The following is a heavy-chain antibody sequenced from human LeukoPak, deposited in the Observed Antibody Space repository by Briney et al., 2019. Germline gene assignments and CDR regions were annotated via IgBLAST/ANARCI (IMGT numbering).Heavy chain of an antibody. CDR1: GYTFTSYY. Sequence: GASVKVSCKASGYTFTSYYMHWVRQAPGQGLEGMGIINPSGGSTSYAQKFQGRVTMTRDTSTSTVYMELSSLRSEDTAVYYCARNNRYCSGGSCYFRWFDPWGQGTLVTVSS. J-gene: IGHJ5*02. CDR3: ARNNRYCSGGSCYFRWFDP. D-gene: IGHD2-15*01. CDR2: INPSGGST. V-gene: IGHV1-46*01.